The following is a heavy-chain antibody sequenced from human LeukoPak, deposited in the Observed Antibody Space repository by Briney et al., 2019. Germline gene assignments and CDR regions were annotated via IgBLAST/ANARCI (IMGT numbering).Heavy chain of an antibody. J-gene: IGHJ4*02. CDR2: ILYDGSNK. CDR3: AKGGGGYSYYGPDC. D-gene: IGHD4-11*01. Sequence: GGSLRLSCAASGFTFSGYGIHWVRQAPGKGLEWVACILYDGSNKYYADSVTGRFTISRDNSKNTLYLQMTSLRAEDTAVYYCAKGGGGYSYYGPDCWGQGTLVAVSS. CDR1: GFTFSGYG. V-gene: IGHV3-30*02.